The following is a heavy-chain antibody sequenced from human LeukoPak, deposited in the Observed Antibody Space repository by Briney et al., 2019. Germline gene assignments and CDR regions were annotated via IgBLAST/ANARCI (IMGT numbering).Heavy chain of an antibody. CDR1: GGSISSYY. CDR3: ARDPYCSNGVRSRRWYFDL. CDR2: IYDSGST. V-gene: IGHV4-59*01. J-gene: IGHJ2*01. D-gene: IGHD2-8*01. Sequence: SETLSLTCTVSGGSISSYYWSWVRQPPGKGPEWIGYIYDSGSTNYNASLKSRVTISVDTSKHQISLRLTSVTAADTAVYYCARDPYCSNGVRSRRWYFDLWGRGTLVTVSS.